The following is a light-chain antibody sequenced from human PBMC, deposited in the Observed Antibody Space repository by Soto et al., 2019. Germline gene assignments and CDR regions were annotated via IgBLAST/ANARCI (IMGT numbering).Light chain of an antibody. V-gene: IGLV2-14*03. Sequence: QSALTQPASVSGSPGQSITISCPGTSSDVGTYNYVSWYQQHPGKAPKVMIYDVSNRPSGVSNRFSGSKSGNTASLTISGLQAEDEADYYCSSYTGSSTSVIFGGGTKLTVL. J-gene: IGLJ2*01. CDR2: DVS. CDR1: SSDVGTYNY. CDR3: SSYTGSSTSVI.